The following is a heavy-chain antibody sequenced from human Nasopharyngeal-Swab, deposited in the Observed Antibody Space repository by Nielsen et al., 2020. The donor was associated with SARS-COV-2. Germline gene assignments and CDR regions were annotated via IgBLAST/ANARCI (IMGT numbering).Heavy chain of an antibody. J-gene: IGHJ4*02. V-gene: IGHV3-33*01. CDR2: IWFDGSNK. Sequence: SLKISCAASGFTFSSYGLHWVRQAPGKGLEWVAVIWFDGSNKYYADPVKGRFTISRDNSKPTLYLQMNSLRAEDTAVYYCARDRGGYDYGVDYWGQGTLVTVS. CDR3: ARDRGGYDYGVDY. CDR1: GFTFSSYG. D-gene: IGHD5-12*01.